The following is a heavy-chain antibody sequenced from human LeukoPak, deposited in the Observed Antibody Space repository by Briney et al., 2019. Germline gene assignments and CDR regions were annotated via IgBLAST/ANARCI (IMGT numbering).Heavy chain of an antibody. Sequence: SETLSLTCTVSGGSISSYYWSWIRQPAGKGLERIGRIYTSGSTNYNPSLKGRVTMSVDTSKNQFSLKLSSVTAADTAVYYCARGAYYYGSGSYYGTRFDPWGQGTLVTVSS. V-gene: IGHV4-4*07. CDR2: IYTSGST. D-gene: IGHD3-10*01. CDR3: ARGAYYYGSGSYYGTRFDP. CDR1: GGSISSYY. J-gene: IGHJ5*02.